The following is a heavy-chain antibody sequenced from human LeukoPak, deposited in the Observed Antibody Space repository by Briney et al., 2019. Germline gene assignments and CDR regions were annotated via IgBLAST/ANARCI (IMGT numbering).Heavy chain of an antibody. CDR1: EYSFSDYW. CDR3: ARHPLYYYDSSGYPGGNYYGMDV. V-gene: IGHV5-51*01. J-gene: IGHJ6*02. D-gene: IGHD3-22*01. Sequence: GESLKISCKGSEYSFSDYWIAWVRQMPGKGLEWMGIIYCGDSDTRYSPSFRGQVIISVDKSINTAYLQWRSLEASDTAMYYCARHPLYYYDSSGYPGGNYYGMDVWGQGTTVTVSS. CDR2: IYCGDSDT.